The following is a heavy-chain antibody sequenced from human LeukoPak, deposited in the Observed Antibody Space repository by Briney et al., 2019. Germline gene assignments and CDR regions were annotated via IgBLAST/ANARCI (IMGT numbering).Heavy chain of an antibody. J-gene: IGHJ4*02. CDR1: GYTFTSYD. V-gene: IGHV1-8*03. CDR2: MNPNSGNT. CDR3: ARAKPHVPGSYLDY. Sequence: GASVKVSCKASGYTFTSYDINWVRQATGQGLEWMGWMNPNSGNTGYAQKFQGRVTITRNTSISTAYMELSSLRSEDTAVYYCARAKPHVPGSYLDYWGQGTLVTVSS. D-gene: IGHD3-10*01.